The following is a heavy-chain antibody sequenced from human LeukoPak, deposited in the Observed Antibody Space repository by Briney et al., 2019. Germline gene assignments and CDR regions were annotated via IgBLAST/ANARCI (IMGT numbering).Heavy chain of an antibody. J-gene: IGHJ6*02. CDR3: ASRSGSQYYYYYGMDV. D-gene: IGHD1-26*01. Sequence: GKSLRLSCAASGLTFSSYAMHWVRQAPGKGLEWVAVISYDGSKKDYADSVKGRFTISRDNSKNTVCLEMNSLRAEDTAVYYCASRSGSQYYYYYGMDVWGQGTTVTVSS. CDR1: GLTFSSYA. CDR2: ISYDGSKK. V-gene: IGHV3-30-3*01.